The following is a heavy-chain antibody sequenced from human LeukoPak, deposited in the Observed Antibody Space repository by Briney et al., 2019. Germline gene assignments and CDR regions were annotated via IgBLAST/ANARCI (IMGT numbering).Heavy chain of an antibody. V-gene: IGHV3-30*18. CDR2: ISYDGSNK. CDR1: GFTFSSYG. Sequence: PGGSLRLSCAASGFTFSSYGMHWVRQAPGKGLEWVAVISYDGSNKYYADSVKGRFTISRDNSKNTLYLQMNSLRAEDTAVYYCAKIEDTAMVFDYWGQGTLVTVSS. CDR3: AKIEDTAMVFDY. D-gene: IGHD5-18*01. J-gene: IGHJ4*02.